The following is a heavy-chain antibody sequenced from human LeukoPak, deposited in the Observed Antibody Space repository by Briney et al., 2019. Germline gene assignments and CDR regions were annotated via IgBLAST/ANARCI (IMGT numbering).Heavy chain of an antibody. V-gene: IGHV4-61*02. J-gene: IGHJ4*02. CDR2: IYTSGST. D-gene: IGHD2/OR15-2a*01. CDR3: ARSERGYFLFDY. Sequence: SETLSLTCTVSGGSISSGSYYWSWIRQPAGRGLEWIGRIYTSGSTNYNPSLKSRVTISVDTSKNQFSLKLSSVTAADTAVYYCARSERGYFLFDYWGQGTLVTVSS. CDR1: GGSISSGSYY.